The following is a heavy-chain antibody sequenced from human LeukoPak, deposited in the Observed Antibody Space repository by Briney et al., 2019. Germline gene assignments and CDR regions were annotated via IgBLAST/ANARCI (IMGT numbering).Heavy chain of an antibody. V-gene: IGHV3-21*01. Sequence: PGGSLRLSCAASGFTFSSYSMNWVRQAPGKGLEWVSSISSSSYIYYADSVKGRFTISRDNAKNSLYLQMNSLRAEDTAVYYCARGAFTAWELLYWGQGTLVTVSS. CDR2: ISSSSYI. CDR3: ARGAFTAWELLY. J-gene: IGHJ4*02. CDR1: GFTFSSYS. D-gene: IGHD1-26*01.